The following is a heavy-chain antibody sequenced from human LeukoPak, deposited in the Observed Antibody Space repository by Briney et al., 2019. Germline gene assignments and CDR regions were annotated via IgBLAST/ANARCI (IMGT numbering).Heavy chain of an antibody. J-gene: IGHJ4*02. Sequence: PGGSLRLSCAASGFTFSSYGMHWVRQAPGKGLEWVAFIRYDGSNKYYADSVKGRFTISRDNSKNTLYLQMNSLRAVDTAVYYCADLKTFPRDYFDCWGQGTLVTVSS. CDR2: IRYDGSNK. CDR1: GFTFSSYG. V-gene: IGHV3-30*02. CDR3: ADLKTFPRDYFDC.